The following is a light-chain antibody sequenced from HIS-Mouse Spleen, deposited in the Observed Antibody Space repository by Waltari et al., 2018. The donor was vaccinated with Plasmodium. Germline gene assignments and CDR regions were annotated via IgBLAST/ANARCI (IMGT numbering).Light chain of an antibody. J-gene: IGLJ2*01. CDR1: SSDVGGYNY. Sequence: QSALTQPASVSGSPGQSITISCTGTSSDVGGYNYFSWYQQHPGKAPKLRIYEVSNRPSGVSKRFSGSKSGNTASLTISGLQAEDEADYYCSSYTSSSTRVFGGGTKLTVL. CDR2: EVS. CDR3: SSYTSSSTRV. V-gene: IGLV2-14*01.